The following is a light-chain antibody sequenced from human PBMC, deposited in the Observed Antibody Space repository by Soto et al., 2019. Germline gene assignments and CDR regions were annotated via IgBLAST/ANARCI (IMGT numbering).Light chain of an antibody. Sequence: IQMTQSQSSLSAYEEDRVIITCRASQSISNHLNWYQQKPGKAPKLLIFAASSLQSGVPSRFSGSRSGPDFTLTISSLQPEDFAAFYCQQNYSSPPTFGQGTKVDIK. V-gene: IGKV1-39*01. J-gene: IGKJ1*01. CDR3: QQNYSSPPT. CDR1: QSISNH. CDR2: AAS.